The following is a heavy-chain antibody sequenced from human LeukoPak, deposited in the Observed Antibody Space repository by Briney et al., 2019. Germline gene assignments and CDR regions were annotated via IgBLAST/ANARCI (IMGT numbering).Heavy chain of an antibody. J-gene: IGHJ4*02. CDR3: ARDTVVVRGEL. Sequence: GGSLGLSCAASGFTFSSYEMNWVRQAPGKGLEWVSYISSSGSTIYYADSVKGRFTISRDNAKNSLYLQMNSLRAEDTAVYYCARDTVVVRGELWGQGTLVTVSS. CDR2: ISSSGSTI. CDR1: GFTFSSYE. D-gene: IGHD2-2*01. V-gene: IGHV3-48*03.